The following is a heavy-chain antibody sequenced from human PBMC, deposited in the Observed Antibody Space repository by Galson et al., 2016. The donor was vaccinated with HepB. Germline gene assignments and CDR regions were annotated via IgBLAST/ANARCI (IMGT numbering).Heavy chain of an antibody. CDR3: ARHLRGYYDSSGFLDY. CDR2: FYYSGST. J-gene: IGHJ4*02. CDR1: GGSISSSSYY. Sequence: SETLSLTCTVSGGSISSSSYYWGWIRQPPGKGLEWVGTFYYSGSTYYNPSLKSRVTISVDTSKNQFSLNLSSVTAADTAVYYCARHLRGYYDSSGFLDYWGQGTLVTVSS. D-gene: IGHD3-22*01. V-gene: IGHV4-39*01.